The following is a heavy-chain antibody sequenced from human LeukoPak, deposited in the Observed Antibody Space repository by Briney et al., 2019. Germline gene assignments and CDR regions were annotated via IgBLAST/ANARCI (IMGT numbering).Heavy chain of an antibody. CDR1: GFTFSSYE. Sequence: GGSLRLSCAASGFTFSSYEMNWVRQAPGKGLEWVSYISSSGSTIYYADSVKGRFTISRDNAKNSLYLQMNSLRAEDTAVYYCARDRPVEIPYYYCYGMDVWGQGTTVTVSS. CDR3: ARDRPVEIPYYYCYGMDV. J-gene: IGHJ6*02. CDR2: ISSSGSTI. V-gene: IGHV3-48*03. D-gene: IGHD5-24*01.